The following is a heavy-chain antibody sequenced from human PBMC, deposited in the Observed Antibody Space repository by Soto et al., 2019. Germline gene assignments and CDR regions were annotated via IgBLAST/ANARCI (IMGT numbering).Heavy chain of an antibody. CDR1: GYTFTNYG. D-gene: IGHD2-21*01. CDR2: INVYNGNT. Sequence: QVQLVQSGAEVKKPGASVKVSCKASGYTFTNYGINWVRQAPGQGLEWMGWINVYNGNTNYAQSLQGRVTMTTDTSTNTAYMELRSLRSDDTAVYYCARDPLIVAASSDYGMDVWGQGTTVTVSS. CDR3: ARDPLIVAASSDYGMDV. V-gene: IGHV1-18*01. J-gene: IGHJ6*02.